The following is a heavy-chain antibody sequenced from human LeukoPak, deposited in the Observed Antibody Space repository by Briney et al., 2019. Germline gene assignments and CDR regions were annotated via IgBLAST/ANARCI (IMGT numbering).Heavy chain of an antibody. Sequence: PSETLSLTCAVSGGSFSSYYWSWIRQPPGKGLEWIGYIYYSGSTNYNPSLKSRVTISVDTSKNQFSLKLSPVPAADTAGFYCARGGSTSRYTQRPISWFDASRQRT. V-gene: IGHV4-59*12. D-gene: IGHD6-13*01. CDR3: ARGGSTSRYTQRPISWFDA. CDR2: IYYSGST. J-gene: IGHJ5*01. CDR1: GGSFSSYY.